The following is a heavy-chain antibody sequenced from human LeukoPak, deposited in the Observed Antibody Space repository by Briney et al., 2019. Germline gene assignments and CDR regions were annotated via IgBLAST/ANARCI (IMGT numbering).Heavy chain of an antibody. CDR1: GFTFSGYS. Sequence: GGSLRLSCAASGFTFSGYSMNWVRQAPGKGLEWVSSISSSSSYIYYADSVKGRFTISRDNAKNSLYLQMNRLRAEDTAVYYCARDLQSSIPDPVSVPWGQGTLVTVSS. J-gene: IGHJ5*02. CDR2: ISSSSSYI. CDR3: ARDLQSSIPDPVSVP. V-gene: IGHV3-21*01. D-gene: IGHD6-6*01.